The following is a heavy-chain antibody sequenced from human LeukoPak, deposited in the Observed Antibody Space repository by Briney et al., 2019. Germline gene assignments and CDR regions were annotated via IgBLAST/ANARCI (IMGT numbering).Heavy chain of an antibody. D-gene: IGHD3-9*01. Sequence: SVKVSCKASGGTFSSYAISWVRQAPGQGLEWMGGIIPIFGTANYAQKFQGRVTITADESTSTAYMELSSLRSEDTAVYYCARSIRRYFDWLPRTYPPYYYYGMDVWGQGTTVTVSS. J-gene: IGHJ6*02. CDR1: GGTFSSYA. CDR3: ARSIRRYFDWLPRTYPPYYYYGMDV. CDR2: IIPIFGTA. V-gene: IGHV1-69*13.